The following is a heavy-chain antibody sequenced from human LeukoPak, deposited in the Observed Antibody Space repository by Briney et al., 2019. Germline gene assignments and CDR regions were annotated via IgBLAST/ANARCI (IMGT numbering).Heavy chain of an antibody. CDR2: FDPEDGET. Sequence: ASVKVSCKASGYTFTSLDINWVRQATGKGLEWMGGFDPEDGETIYAQKFQGRVTMTEDTSTDTAYMELSSLRSEDTAVYCCATDGGDPIYWGQGTLVTVSS. CDR3: ATDGGDPIY. V-gene: IGHV1-24*01. D-gene: IGHD4-17*01. CDR1: GYTFTSLD. J-gene: IGHJ4*02.